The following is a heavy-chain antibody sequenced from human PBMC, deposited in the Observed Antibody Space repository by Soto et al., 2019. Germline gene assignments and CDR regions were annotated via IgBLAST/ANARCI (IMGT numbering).Heavy chain of an antibody. CDR1: GFTFSGSS. CDR2: IRSKANSYAT. Sequence: GVSLGLSFAASGFTFSGSSMHWVRQASGKGLEWVGRIRSKANSYATAYAASVKGRFTISRDDSKNTAYLQMNSLKTEDTAVYYCTRFPNYYDSSGPDWGFDYWGQGTLVTVSS. V-gene: IGHV3-73*01. D-gene: IGHD3-22*01. J-gene: IGHJ4*02. CDR3: TRFPNYYDSSGPDWGFDY.